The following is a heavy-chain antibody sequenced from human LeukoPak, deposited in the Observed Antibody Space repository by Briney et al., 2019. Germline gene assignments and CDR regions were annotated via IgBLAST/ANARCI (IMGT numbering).Heavy chain of an antibody. J-gene: IGHJ4*02. CDR3: AKIGQIQLWLEAPDY. Sequence: GGSLRLSCAASGFSFSSYWMSWVRQAPGKGLEWVANIKEDGSEKYSVGSVKGRFTISRDNTKNSLFLEVNSLRAEDTAVYYCAKIGQIQLWLEAPDYWGQGTLVTVSS. V-gene: IGHV3-7*01. D-gene: IGHD5-18*01. CDR1: GFSFSSYW. CDR2: IKEDGSEK.